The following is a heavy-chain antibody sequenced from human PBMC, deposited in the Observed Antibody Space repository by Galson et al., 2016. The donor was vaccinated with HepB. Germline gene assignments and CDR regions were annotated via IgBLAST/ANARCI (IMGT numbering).Heavy chain of an antibody. Sequence: SLRLSCAASGFTFSNYAMNWVRQAPGKGLEWVSVISGSTYYADSVRGRFTISRDNSKNTLYLQMNSLKTEDTAVYYCRYGMDVWGQGTTVTVSS. CDR2: ISGST. J-gene: IGHJ6*02. CDR1: GFTFSNYA. V-gene: IGHV3-23*01. CDR3: RYGMDV.